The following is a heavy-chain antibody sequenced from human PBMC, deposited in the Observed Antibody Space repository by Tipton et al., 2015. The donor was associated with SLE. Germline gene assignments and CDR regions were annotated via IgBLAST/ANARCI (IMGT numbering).Heavy chain of an antibody. V-gene: IGHV3-23*01. CDR1: GFTFSSYA. Sequence: GSLRLSCAASGFTFSSYAMTWVRQAPGKGLEWVSAISGCGNSTYYADSVKGRFTISRDNSKNTLYLQMNSLRAEDTAVYYCAKDRSSSWLSAFDIWGQGTMVTVSS. D-gene: IGHD6-13*01. CDR3: AKDRSSSWLSAFDI. CDR2: ISGCGNST. J-gene: IGHJ3*02.